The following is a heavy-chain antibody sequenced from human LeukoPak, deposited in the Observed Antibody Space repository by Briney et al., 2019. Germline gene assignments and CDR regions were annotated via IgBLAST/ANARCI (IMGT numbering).Heavy chain of an antibody. D-gene: IGHD6-13*01. V-gene: IGHV3-7*01. J-gene: IGHJ5*02. CDR3: AREGSSSWFVGFWFDP. Sequence: GGSLRLSCAAAGFTFSSYWMSWVRQAQGKGLEWVANIKQEGSEKYYVDSVKGRFTISRDNAKNSLYLQMNSLRAEDTAVYYCAREGSSSWFVGFWFDPWGQGTLVTVSS. CDR1: GFTFSSYW. CDR2: IKQEGSEK.